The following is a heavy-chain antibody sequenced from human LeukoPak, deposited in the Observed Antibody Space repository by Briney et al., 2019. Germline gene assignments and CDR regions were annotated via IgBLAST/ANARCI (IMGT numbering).Heavy chain of an antibody. J-gene: IGHJ6*02. CDR2: FDPEDGET. CDR1: GYTLTELS. Sequence: ASVKVSCKVSGYTLTELSMHWVRQAPGKGLEWMGGFDPEDGETIYAQKFQGRVTMTEDTSTDTAYMELCSLRSEDTAVYYCARGILDYYGSGSYYYYGMDVWGQGTTVTVSS. D-gene: IGHD3-10*01. CDR3: ARGILDYYGSGSYYYYGMDV. V-gene: IGHV1-24*01.